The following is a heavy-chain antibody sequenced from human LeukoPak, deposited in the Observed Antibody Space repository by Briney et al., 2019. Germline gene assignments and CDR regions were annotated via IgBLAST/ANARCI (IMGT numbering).Heavy chain of an antibody. CDR3: AKELSKPGGNT. D-gene: IGHD4-23*01. CDR2: ISYDGSNK. CDR1: GFTFSSYG. V-gene: IGHV3-30*18. Sequence: GGSLRLSCAASGFTFSSYGMHWVRQAPGKGLEWVAVISYDGSNKYYADSVKGRFTISRDNSKNTLYLQMNSLRAEDTAVYYCAKELSKPGGNTWGQGTLVTVSS. J-gene: IGHJ5*02.